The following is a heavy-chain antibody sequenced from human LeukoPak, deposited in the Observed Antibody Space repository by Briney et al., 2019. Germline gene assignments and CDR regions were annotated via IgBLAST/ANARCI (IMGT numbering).Heavy chain of an antibody. Sequence: SETLSLTCAVYGGSFSGYYLRWIRQPPGKGLEWMGEINHSGSTNYNPSLKSRVTISVDTSKNQFSLKLSSVTAADTAVYYCATIYSSSSAYYYYGMDVWGQGTTVTVSS. CDR2: INHSGST. D-gene: IGHD6-13*01. V-gene: IGHV4-34*01. CDR1: GGSFSGYY. J-gene: IGHJ6*02. CDR3: ATIYSSSSAYYYYGMDV.